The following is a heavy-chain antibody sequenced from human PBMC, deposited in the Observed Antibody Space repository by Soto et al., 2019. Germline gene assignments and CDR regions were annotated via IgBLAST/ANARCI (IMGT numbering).Heavy chain of an antibody. J-gene: IGHJ4*02. CDR1: GFTFSSYA. Sequence: QVQLVESGGDVVQPGRSLRLSCAASGFTFSSYAMHWVRQAPGKGLEWVAVLSYDGSNEYYADSVKGRFTISRDNSKNTLYLQMNSLRAEDTAVYYCAKAQGYTYGPSDYWGQGTLVTVSS. V-gene: IGHV3-30*18. D-gene: IGHD5-18*01. CDR3: AKAQGYTYGPSDY. CDR2: LSYDGSNE.